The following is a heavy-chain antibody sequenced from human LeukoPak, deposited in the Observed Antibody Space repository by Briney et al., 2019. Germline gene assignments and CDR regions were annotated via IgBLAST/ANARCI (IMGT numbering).Heavy chain of an antibody. J-gene: IGHJ4*02. D-gene: IGHD3-22*01. CDR2: IIPIFGTA. V-gene: IGHV1-69*01. Sequence: SVKVSCKASGGTFSSYAISWVRQAPGQGLEWMGGIIPIFGTANYAQKFQGRVTITADESTSTAYMELSSLRSEDTAVFYCARAFESYYYDSSGYYFDYWGQGTLVTVSS. CDR3: ARAFESYYYDSSGYYFDY. CDR1: GGTFSSYA.